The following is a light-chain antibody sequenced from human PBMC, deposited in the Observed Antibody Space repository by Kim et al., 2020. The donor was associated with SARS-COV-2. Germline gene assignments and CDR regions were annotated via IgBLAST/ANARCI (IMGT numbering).Light chain of an antibody. CDR2: KAS. CDR1: QSMSSW. CDR3: QQYNSYSYS. V-gene: IGKV1-5*03. Sequence: SSSVGDRVTITCGASQSMSSWLAWYQQKPGKAPKLLIYKASSLESGVPSRFSGSGSGTEFTLTISSLQPDDFASYYCQQYNSYSYSFGQGTKLEI. J-gene: IGKJ2*03.